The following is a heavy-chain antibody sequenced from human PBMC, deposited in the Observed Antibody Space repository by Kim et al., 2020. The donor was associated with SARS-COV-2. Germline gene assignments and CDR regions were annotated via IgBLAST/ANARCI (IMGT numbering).Heavy chain of an antibody. Sequence: ASVKVSCKASGYSFTNYGISWVRQATGQGLEWMGWISVYNGNTNYAQKLQGRVTMTTDTSTSTAHMELRSLRSDDTAVYYCARAPIVVVTNPHYYGMDVWGQGTAVTVSS. CDR2: ISVYNGNT. D-gene: IGHD3-22*01. J-gene: IGHJ6*02. CDR3: ARAPIVVVTNPHYYGMDV. CDR1: GYSFTNYG. V-gene: IGHV1-18*04.